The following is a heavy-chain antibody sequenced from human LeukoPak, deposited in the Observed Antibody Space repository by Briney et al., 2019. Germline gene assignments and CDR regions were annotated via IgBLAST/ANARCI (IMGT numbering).Heavy chain of an antibody. V-gene: IGHV1-8*01. CDR3: AKGGTMVRGVNPLGDYGMDV. CDR1: GYTFGSYD. CDR2: MNPNSGNT. D-gene: IGHD3-10*01. Sequence: ASVKVSCKDSGYTFGSYDINWVRQATGQGLEWMGWMNPNSGNTGYAQKFQGRVTTTRDTSISTAYMELRSLRSEDTAVYYCAKGGTMVRGVNPLGDYGMDVWGQGTTVTVSS. J-gene: IGHJ6*02.